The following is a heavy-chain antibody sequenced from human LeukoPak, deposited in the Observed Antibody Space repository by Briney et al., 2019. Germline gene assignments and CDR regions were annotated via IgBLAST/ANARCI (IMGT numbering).Heavy chain of an antibody. J-gene: IGHJ4*02. D-gene: IGHD3-10*01. CDR2: IYYSGTT. CDR3: ARSGRGSSAGFDY. Sequence: SETLSLTCTVSGGFISRNSFYWGWIRQPPGKGLEWIGSIYYSGTTYYNPSLKSRVTISVDTSKNQFSLKLNSVTATDTAVYYCARSGRGSSAGFDYWGQGTLVTVSS. CDR1: GGFISRNSFY. V-gene: IGHV4-39*01.